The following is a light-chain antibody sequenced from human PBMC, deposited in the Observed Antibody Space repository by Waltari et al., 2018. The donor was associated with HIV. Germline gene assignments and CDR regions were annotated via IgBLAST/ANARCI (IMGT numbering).Light chain of an antibody. CDR3: QQYYSTPFT. CDR2: WAS. Sequence: DIMMTQSPDSLAVSLGERATINCKSSQTVLYSSYNENYLAWYQQKPGQPPKLLIYWASTRESGVPDRFSGSGSGTDFTLTISSLQAEDVAVYYCQQYYSTPFTFGPGTKVDIK. CDR1: QTVLYSSYNENY. J-gene: IGKJ3*01. V-gene: IGKV4-1*01.